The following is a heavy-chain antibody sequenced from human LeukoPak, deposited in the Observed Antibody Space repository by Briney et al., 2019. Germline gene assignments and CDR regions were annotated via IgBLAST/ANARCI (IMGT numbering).Heavy chain of an antibody. CDR1: GYTLTELS. J-gene: IGHJ4*02. CDR3: AARHYYGSGSYYVY. V-gene: IGHV1-24*01. D-gene: IGHD3-10*01. CDR2: FDPEDGET. Sequence: GASVKVSCKVSGYTLTELSMHWVRQAPGKGLEWMGGFDPEDGETIYAQKFQGRVTMTEDTSTDTAYMELSSLRSEDTAVYYCAARHYYGSGSYYVYWGQGTLVTASS.